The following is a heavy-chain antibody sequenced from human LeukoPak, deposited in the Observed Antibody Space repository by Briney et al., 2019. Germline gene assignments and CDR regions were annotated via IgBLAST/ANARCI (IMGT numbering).Heavy chain of an antibody. CDR1: GGSISSYY. CDR2: IHYSGST. J-gene: IGHJ5*02. Sequence: SETLSLTCTVSGGSISSYYWSWIRQPPGKGLEWIGYIHYSGSTNYNPSLKSRVTISVDTSKNQFSLKLSSVTAADTAVYYCARDIAAAALDPWGQGTLVTVSS. V-gene: IGHV4-59*01. CDR3: ARDIAAAALDP. D-gene: IGHD6-13*01.